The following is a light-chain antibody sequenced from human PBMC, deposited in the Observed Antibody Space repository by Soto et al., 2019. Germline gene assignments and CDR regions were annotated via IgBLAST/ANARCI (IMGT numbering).Light chain of an antibody. J-gene: IGKJ2*01. CDR2: AAY. V-gene: IGKV1-39*01. CDR3: QQSYSTTPYT. Sequence: DIQMTQSPSSLSTSVGDRVTITCRASQYINNYLNWYQQKPGKAPKLLIFAAYNLQSEVPSRFSGSGSGTDFTLTISSLQPEDFATYYCQQSYSTTPYTFGPGTKLDMK. CDR1: QYINNY.